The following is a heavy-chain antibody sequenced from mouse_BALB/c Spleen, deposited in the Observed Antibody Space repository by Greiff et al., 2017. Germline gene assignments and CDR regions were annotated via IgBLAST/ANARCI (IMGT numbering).Heavy chain of an antibody. CDR3: ARDYTTVVD. CDR2: INSNGGST. V-gene: IGHV5-6-3*01. J-gene: IGHJ3*01. Sequence: DVMLVESGGGLVQPGGSLKLSCAASGFTFSSYGMSWVRQTPDKRLELVATINSNGGSTYYPDSVKGRFTISRDNAKNTLYLQMSSLKSEDTAMYYCARDYTTVVDWGQGTLVTVSA. CDR1: GFTFSSYG. D-gene: IGHD1-1*01.